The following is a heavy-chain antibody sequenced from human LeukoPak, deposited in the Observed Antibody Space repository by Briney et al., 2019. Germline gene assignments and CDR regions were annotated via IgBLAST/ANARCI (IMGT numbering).Heavy chain of an antibody. CDR1: GGSISSSSYY. V-gene: IGHV4-39*07. Sequence: SETLSLTCTVSGGSISSSSYYWGWLRQPPGKGLEWVGNIFYSGSTYYNPSLKSRVTISVDTSKNQLSLKLSSVTAADTAVYYCARIYSFGYNRYFDYWGQGTLVTVSS. J-gene: IGHJ4*02. CDR2: IFYSGST. CDR3: ARIYSFGYNRYFDY. D-gene: IGHD5-18*01.